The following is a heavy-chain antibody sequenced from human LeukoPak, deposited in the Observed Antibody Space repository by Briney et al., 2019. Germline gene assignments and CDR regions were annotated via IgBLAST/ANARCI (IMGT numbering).Heavy chain of an antibody. J-gene: IGHJ4*02. V-gene: IGHV1-18*01. CDR2: ISGNNADS. Sequence: ASVKLSCKRSGYTFTSSSNSLGRHAPGQGLERMGWISGNNADSKYAQKFQGRVTMITDTSTGTTYMEVRSLRSDDTAVYYCARDAGYNCDYWGQGTLVTVSS. CDR1: GYTFTSSS. D-gene: IGHD5-24*01. CDR3: ARDAGYNCDY.